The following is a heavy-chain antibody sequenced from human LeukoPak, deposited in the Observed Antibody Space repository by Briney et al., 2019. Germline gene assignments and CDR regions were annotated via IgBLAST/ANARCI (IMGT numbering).Heavy chain of an antibody. CDR2: ISGSGVGA. Sequence: GGSLRLSCAASGFTITTYAMSWVCQAPGKGLECVSTISGSGVGAYYADSVKGRFTISRDNSNNTLYLQMNSLRAEDTAVYYCAKADYYDFDSWGQGTLVTVSS. J-gene: IGHJ4*02. D-gene: IGHD3-10*01. V-gene: IGHV3-23*01. CDR1: GFTITTYA. CDR3: AKADYYDFDS.